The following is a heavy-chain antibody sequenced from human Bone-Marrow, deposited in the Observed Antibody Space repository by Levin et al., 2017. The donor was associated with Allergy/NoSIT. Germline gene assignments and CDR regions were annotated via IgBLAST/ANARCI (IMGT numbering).Heavy chain of an antibody. V-gene: IGHV3-11*03. Sequence: GGSLRLSCAASGFTFGDYYMSWIRQAPGKGLEWISYISSSGRYTNDAGRFTISRDNAKNSMYLQMNSLRPEDTAIYYCARARSHVEVVPAALWAYWGPGTLVTVSS. CDR3: ARARSHVEVVPAALWAY. D-gene: IGHD2-2*01. J-gene: IGHJ4*02. CDR1: GFTFGDYY. CDR2: ISSSGRYT.